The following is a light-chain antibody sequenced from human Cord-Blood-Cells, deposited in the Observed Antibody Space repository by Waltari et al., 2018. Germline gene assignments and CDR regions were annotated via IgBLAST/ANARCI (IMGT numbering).Light chain of an antibody. Sequence: DIQMHQSPSSLSASVGDRVTITCRASQSISSYLNWYQQKPGKAPKLLIYAASSLQSGVPSRFSGSGSGTDFTLTISSLQPEDFATYYCQQSYSTPLTFGGGTK. V-gene: IGKV1-39*01. CDR3: QQSYSTPLT. J-gene: IGKJ4*01. CDR2: AAS. CDR1: QSISSY.